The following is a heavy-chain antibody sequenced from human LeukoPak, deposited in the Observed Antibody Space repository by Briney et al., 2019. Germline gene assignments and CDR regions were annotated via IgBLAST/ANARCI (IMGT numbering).Heavy chain of an antibody. D-gene: IGHD3-16*01. J-gene: IGHJ4*02. V-gene: IGHV1-2*02. Sequence: VASVKVSCKASGYTFTSYGISWVRQAPGQGLEWMGWINPNSGGTNYAQKFQGRVTMTRDTSISTAYMELSRLRSDDTAVYSCARAWGGVRDYFDYWGQGTLVTVSS. CDR3: ARAWGGVRDYFDY. CDR1: GYTFTSYG. CDR2: INPNSGGT.